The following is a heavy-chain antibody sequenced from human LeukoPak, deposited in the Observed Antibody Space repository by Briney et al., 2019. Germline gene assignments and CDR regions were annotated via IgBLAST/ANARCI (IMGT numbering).Heavy chain of an antibody. CDR3: ARVGSSGWWDLDY. J-gene: IGHJ4*02. V-gene: IGHV4-59*01. CDR1: GGSISRYY. D-gene: IGHD6-19*01. CDR2: IYYSGST. Sequence: SETLALPFPGSGGSISRYYWSLIRPPPGKGLEWIGYIYYSGSTNYNPSLKSRVTISVEMSKNQFSLKLSSVTAADTAVYYCARVGSSGWWDLDYWGQGALVTVSS.